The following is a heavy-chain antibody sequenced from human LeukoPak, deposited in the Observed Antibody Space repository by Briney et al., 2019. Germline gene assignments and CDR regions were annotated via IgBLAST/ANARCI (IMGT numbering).Heavy chain of an antibody. J-gene: IGHJ4*02. CDR1: GFTFSSYE. CDR3: ARDVGYYDYVWGSYLDY. D-gene: IGHD3-16*02. V-gene: IGHV3-48*03. Sequence: GGSLRLSCAASGFTFSSYEMNWVRQAPGKGLEWVSYISSSGSTIYYADSVKGRFTISRDNAKNSLYLQMNSLRAEDTAVHYCARDVGYYDYVWGSYLDYWGQGTLVTVSS. CDR2: ISSSGSTI.